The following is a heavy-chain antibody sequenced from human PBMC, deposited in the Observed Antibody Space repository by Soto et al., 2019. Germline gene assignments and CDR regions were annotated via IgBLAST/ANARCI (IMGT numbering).Heavy chain of an antibody. Sequence: QVQLVESGGGVVQPGRSLRLSCAASGFTFSHYAMHWVRQAPGKGLEWVALMSYDGSNEYYADSVKGRFTISRDNSKNTLYLKINGLRAEDPAVYSCAKDGGHNFDSWGQGPLATVSS. CDR1: GFTFSHYA. CDR3: AKDGGHNFDS. J-gene: IGHJ4*02. D-gene: IGHD3-10*01. CDR2: MSYDGSNE. V-gene: IGHV3-30*18.